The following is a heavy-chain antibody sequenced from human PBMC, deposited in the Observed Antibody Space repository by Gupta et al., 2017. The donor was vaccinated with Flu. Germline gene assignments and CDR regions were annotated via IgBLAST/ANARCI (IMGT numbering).Heavy chain of an antibody. CDR1: GASISSGHHY. CDR2: IYTSGST. J-gene: IGHJ4*02. Sequence: QVQLQESGPGLVKPSETLSLTCTVSGASISSGHHYWSWIRQAAGKGLEFIGRIYTSGSTNYNPSLESRVTISLDRSKNQFSLKVNSVTAADTAVYYCARDSWSADWNGGFDYWGQGTLVTVSS. CDR3: ARDSWSADWNGGFDY. D-gene: IGHD1-1*01. V-gene: IGHV4-61*02.